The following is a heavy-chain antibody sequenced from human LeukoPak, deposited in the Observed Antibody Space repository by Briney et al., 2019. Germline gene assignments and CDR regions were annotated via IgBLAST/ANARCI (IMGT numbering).Heavy chain of an antibody. CDR2: ISGSGGST. J-gene: IGHJ4*02. D-gene: IGHD3-22*01. CDR3: AKDPYYDSSGYYSSLYYFDY. Sequence: GGSLRLSCAASGFTFSSYAMSWVRQAPGKGLEWVSAISGSGGSTYYADSVKGRFTISRDNSKNTLYLKMNSLRAEDTAVYYCAKDPYYDSSGYYSSLYYFDYWGQGTLVTVSS. CDR1: GFTFSSYA. V-gene: IGHV3-23*01.